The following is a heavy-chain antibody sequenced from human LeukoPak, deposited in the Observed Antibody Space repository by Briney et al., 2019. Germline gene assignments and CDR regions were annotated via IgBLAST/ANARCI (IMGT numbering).Heavy chain of an antibody. CDR1: GFTFSSYG. CDR2: IRYDGSNK. J-gene: IGHJ4*02. CDR3: AKDAKYSSGWYWETDKDY. V-gene: IGHV3-30*02. Sequence: PGGSLRLSCAASGFTFSSYGMHWVRQAPGKGLEWVAFIRYDGSNKYYADSVKGRFTISRDNSKNTLYLQMNSLRAEDTAVYYCAKDAKYSSGWYWETDKDYWGQGTLVTVSS. D-gene: IGHD6-19*01.